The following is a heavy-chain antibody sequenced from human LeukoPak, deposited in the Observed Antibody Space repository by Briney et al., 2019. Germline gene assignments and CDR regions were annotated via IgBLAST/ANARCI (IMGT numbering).Heavy chain of an antibody. J-gene: IGHJ5*02. D-gene: IGHD6-13*01. CDR2: INPNSGGT. V-gene: IGHV1-2*02. Sequence: ASVKVSCKASGYTFTSYYMHWVRQAPGQGLEWMGWINPNSGGTNYAQKFQGRVTMTRDTSISTAYMELSRLRSDDTAMYYCARGIYGGNSPLVDLWGQGTLVTVSS. CDR1: GYTFTSYY. CDR3: ARGIYGGNSPLVDL.